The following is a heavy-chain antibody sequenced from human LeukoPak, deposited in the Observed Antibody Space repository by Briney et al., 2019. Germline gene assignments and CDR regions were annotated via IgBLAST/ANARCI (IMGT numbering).Heavy chain of an antibody. Sequence: AGGSLRLSCAAPGFTFSSYAMSWVRQAPGKGLEWVSAISGSGGSTYYADSVKGRFTISRDNSKNTLYLQMNSLRAEDTAVYYCAKAVSSKDYFDYWGQGTLVTVSS. CDR3: AKAVSSKDYFDY. CDR1: GFTFSSYA. J-gene: IGHJ4*02. D-gene: IGHD6-6*01. V-gene: IGHV3-23*01. CDR2: ISGSGGST.